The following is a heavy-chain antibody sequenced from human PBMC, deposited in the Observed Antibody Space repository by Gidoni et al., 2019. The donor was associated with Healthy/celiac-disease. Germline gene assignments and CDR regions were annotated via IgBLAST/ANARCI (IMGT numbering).Heavy chain of an antibody. CDR2: INTNSGGT. J-gene: IGHJ4*02. CDR1: GSTFTGYY. V-gene: IGHV1-2*02. Sequence: QVQLLPSGSDVKKPRASVNVACQASGSTFTGYYMPWVRQAPGQGLEWMGWINTNSGGTNYAQKCQGRVNMTSDTSLSTDYMELSRLRSADTDVYYCARDVVRGVIALCYWGQGTLVTVSS. D-gene: IGHD3-10*01. CDR3: ARDVVRGVIALCY.